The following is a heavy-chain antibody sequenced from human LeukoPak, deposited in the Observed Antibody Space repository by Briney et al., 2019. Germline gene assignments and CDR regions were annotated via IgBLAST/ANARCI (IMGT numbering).Heavy chain of an antibody. J-gene: IGHJ4*02. D-gene: IGHD3-22*01. CDR3: ARDLIYYDSSGYPYYFDY. CDR2: IYNSGST. V-gene: IGHV4-59*12. CDR1: GGSISSYY. Sequence: PSETLSLTCTVSGGSISSYYWSWIRQPPGKGLEWIGYIYNSGSTNYNPSLKSRVTISVDTSKNQFSLKLSSVTAADTAVYYCARDLIYYDSSGYPYYFDYWGQGTLVTVSS.